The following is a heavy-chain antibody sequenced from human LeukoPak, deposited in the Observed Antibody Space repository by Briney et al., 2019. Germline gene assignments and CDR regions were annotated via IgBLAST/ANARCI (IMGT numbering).Heavy chain of an antibody. Sequence: PGRSLRLSCTASGFTFADYNMKWVRQAPGKGLEWVGYIRSKTHDGTTDYVASVKGRFTISKDHSKSIAYLEMTSLKSEDTAVYYGSRGQQYPNGPESAYCSQPTLVTVPS. CDR3: SRGQQYPNGPESAY. D-gene: IGHD3-10*01. V-gene: IGHV3-49*04. CDR1: GFTFADYN. CDR2: IRSKTHDGTT. J-gene: IGHJ4*02.